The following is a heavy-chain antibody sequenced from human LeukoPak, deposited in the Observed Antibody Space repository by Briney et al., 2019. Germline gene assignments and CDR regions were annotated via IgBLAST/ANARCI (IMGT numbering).Heavy chain of an antibody. CDR1: GGSISSYY. D-gene: IGHD3-10*01. V-gene: IGHV4-59*01. CDR2: IYYSGST. CDR3: ARVGRGSGTYQSYYFDY. J-gene: IGHJ4*02. Sequence: SETLSLTCTVSGGSISSYYWSWIRQPPGKGLEWIGYIYYSGSTNYNPSLKSRATISLDTFKNQFSLKLTSVTAADTAVYYCARVGRGSGTYQSYYFDYWGQGTLVTVSS.